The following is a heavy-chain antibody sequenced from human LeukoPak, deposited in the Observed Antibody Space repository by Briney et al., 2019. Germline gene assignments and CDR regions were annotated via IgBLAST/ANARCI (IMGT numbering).Heavy chain of an antibody. D-gene: IGHD5-12*01. V-gene: IGHV4-4*07. CDR3: ARDSGYYYYYYMDV. J-gene: IGHJ6*03. CDR2: IYTSGST. CDR1: GGSFSGYY. Sequence: SETLSLTCAVYGGSFSGYYWSWIRQPAGKGLEWIGRIYTSGSTNYNPSLKSRVTISVDTSKNQFSLKLSSVTAADTAVYYCARDSGYYYYYYMDVWGKGTTVTISS.